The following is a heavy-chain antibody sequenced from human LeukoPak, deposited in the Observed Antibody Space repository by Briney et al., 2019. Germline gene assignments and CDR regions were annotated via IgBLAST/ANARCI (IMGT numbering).Heavy chain of an antibody. CDR3: ARGLGWKVATMGLFYMDV. Sequence: SDTLSLTCGVPGGSFSGYDWSWVRQSPGKGLEWIGEINDGGDTNYNPSLKSRVTISKDTSKNQFSLKVTSVTAADTAVYYCARGLGWKVATMGLFYMDVWGEGTTVTVSS. CDR2: INDGGDT. J-gene: IGHJ6*03. V-gene: IGHV4-34*01. CDR1: GGSFSGYD. D-gene: IGHD5-24*01.